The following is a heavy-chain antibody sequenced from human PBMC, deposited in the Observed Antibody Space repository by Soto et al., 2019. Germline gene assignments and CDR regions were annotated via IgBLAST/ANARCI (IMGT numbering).Heavy chain of an antibody. J-gene: IGHJ4*02. Sequence: SVKVSCKASGGTFSSYAISWVRQAPGQGLEWMGGIIPIFGTANYAQKFQGRVTITADESTSTAYMELSSLRSEDTAVYYCARAWTEVVITTPFVYWGQGTLVTSPQ. D-gene: IGHD3-22*01. CDR2: IIPIFGTA. CDR3: ARAWTEVVITTPFVY. V-gene: IGHV1-69*13. CDR1: GGTFSSYA.